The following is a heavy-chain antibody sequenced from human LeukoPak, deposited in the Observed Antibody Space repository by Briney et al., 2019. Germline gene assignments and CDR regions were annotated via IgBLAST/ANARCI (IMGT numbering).Heavy chain of an antibody. Sequence: PGGSLRLSCAASGFSFSTNGMNWVRQAPGKGLEWVSAISGSGTTYYADSVKGRFTISRDNSKYTVSLQMNSLRAEDTAVYHCAKMQGYFDYWGQGTLVAVSS. V-gene: IGHV3-23*01. CDR2: ISGSGTT. J-gene: IGHJ4*02. CDR1: GFSFSTNG. CDR3: AKMQGYFDY.